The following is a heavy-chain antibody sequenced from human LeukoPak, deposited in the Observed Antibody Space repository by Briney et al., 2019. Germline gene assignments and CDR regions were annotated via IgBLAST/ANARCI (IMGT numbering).Heavy chain of an antibody. CDR3: AREGRSSGWSPLDY. D-gene: IGHD6-19*01. CDR1: GFTFTDFY. J-gene: IGHJ4*02. Sequence: TGGSLRLSCAASGFTFTDFYMNWIRQAPGKGLEWLSYISSSGTTINYADSVKGRFTISRDTAKNSLYLQMNSLRAEDTAVYYCAREGRSSGWSPLDYWGQGTLVTVSS. V-gene: IGHV3-11*04. CDR2: ISSSGTTI.